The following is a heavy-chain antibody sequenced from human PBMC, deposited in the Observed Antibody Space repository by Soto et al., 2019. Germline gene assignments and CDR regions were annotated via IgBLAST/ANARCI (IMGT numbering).Heavy chain of an antibody. V-gene: IGHV3-30*18. CDR2: ISYDGRNK. J-gene: IGHJ6*02. Sequence: QVQLVESGGGVVQPGNSLRLSCAASGFMFSSFGIHWVRQAPGKGLEWVTVISYDGRNKLYADSVKGRFTISRDNSKNTLYLQMNSLRAEDTAVYYCAKPTFCWFRVETSYFPYGMGVWGQGTTVTVSS. CDR1: GFMFSSFG. D-gene: IGHD3-3*01. CDR3: AKPTFCWFRVETSYFPYGMGV.